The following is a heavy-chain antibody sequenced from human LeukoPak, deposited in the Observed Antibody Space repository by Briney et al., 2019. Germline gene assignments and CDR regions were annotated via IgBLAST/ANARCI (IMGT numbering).Heavy chain of an antibody. Sequence: ASVKVSCKASGVPLISDGISWLRQAPGQGLEWMGWISGDSGNTNYAQKLQGRVTMTTDTSATTAYLELRSLRSGDAAIYYCARGPPRRGSRGYFDYWGQGTLVNVSS. V-gene: IGHV1-18*01. CDR2: ISGDSGNT. J-gene: IGHJ4*02. CDR1: GVPLISDG. CDR3: ARGPPRRGSRGYFDY.